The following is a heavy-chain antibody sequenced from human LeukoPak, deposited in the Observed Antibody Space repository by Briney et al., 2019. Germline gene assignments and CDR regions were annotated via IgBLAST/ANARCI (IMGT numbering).Heavy chain of an antibody. J-gene: IGHJ3*02. CDR1: GFTFTMFG. CDR2: IDARSGIV. Sequence: GGSLRLSCAASGFTFTMFGMNWVRQAPGTGLEWVSYIDARSGIVYYADSVQGRFTISRDDAKDSVFLQMNSLRVDDTAVYYCARTYDFGRGPPGDAFDNWGQGTLVTVPS. V-gene: IGHV3-48*01. CDR3: ARTYDFGRGPPGDAFDN. D-gene: IGHD3-3*01.